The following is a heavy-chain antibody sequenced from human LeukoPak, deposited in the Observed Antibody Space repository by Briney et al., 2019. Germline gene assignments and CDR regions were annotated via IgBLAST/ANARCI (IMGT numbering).Heavy chain of an antibody. Sequence: AGGSLRLSCAASGFTFSSYSMNWVRQAPGKGLEWVSSISISSSYIYYADSVKGRFTISRDNAKNSLYLQMNSLRAEDTAVYYCARGPVVVGTLGGFDPWDQGTLVTVSS. D-gene: IGHD1-26*01. CDR2: ISISSSYI. CDR3: ARGPVVVGTLGGFDP. V-gene: IGHV3-21*01. J-gene: IGHJ5*02. CDR1: GFTFSSYS.